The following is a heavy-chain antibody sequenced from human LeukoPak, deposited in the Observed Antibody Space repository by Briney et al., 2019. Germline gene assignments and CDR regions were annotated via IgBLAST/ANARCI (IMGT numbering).Heavy chain of an antibody. J-gene: IGHJ4*02. CDR2: MNPNSGNT. V-gene: IGHV1-8*01. CDR1: GYTFTSYD. CDR3: AISTAFYDVYDY. Sequence: GASVKVSCKASGYTFTSYDINWVRQAAGQGLEWMGWMNPNSGNTGYAQKFQGRVTMTRNTSISTAYMELSSLRSEDTAVYYCAISTAFYDVYDYWGQGTLVTVSS. D-gene: IGHD5/OR15-5a*01.